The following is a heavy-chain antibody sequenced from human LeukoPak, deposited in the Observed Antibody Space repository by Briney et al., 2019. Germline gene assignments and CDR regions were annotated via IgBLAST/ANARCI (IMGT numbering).Heavy chain of an antibody. CDR1: GFTFSPYW. V-gene: IGHV3-74*01. D-gene: IGHD1-26*01. J-gene: IGHJ5*02. CDR2: INSDGSST. Sequence: GGSLRLSCAASGFTFSPYWMHWVRQAPGKGLVWVSRINSDGSSTSYADSVKGRFTISRDNAKNTLYLQMNSLRAEDTGVYYCASQGGRFDPWGQGTLVTVSS. CDR3: ASQGGRFDP.